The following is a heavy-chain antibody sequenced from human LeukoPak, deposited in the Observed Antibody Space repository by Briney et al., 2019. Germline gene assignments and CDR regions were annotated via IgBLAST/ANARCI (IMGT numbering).Heavy chain of an antibody. J-gene: IGHJ4*02. CDR2: IYYSGST. V-gene: IGHV4-59*01. D-gene: IGHD1-26*01. Sequence: PSETLSLTCAVSGGSISSYYWSWIRQPPGKGLEWIGYIYYSGSTSYNPSLKSRVTISVDTSKNQFSLRLSSVTAADTAVYYCARGYSGSYGRFDYWGQGTLVTVSS. CDR3: ARGYSGSYGRFDY. CDR1: GGSISSYY.